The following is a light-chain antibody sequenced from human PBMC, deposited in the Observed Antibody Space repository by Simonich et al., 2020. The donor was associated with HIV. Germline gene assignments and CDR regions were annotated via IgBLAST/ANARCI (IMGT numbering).Light chain of an antibody. CDR2: DTS. CDR1: TGAVTSGHY. CDR3: LLYYGGAHLWV. V-gene: IGLV7-43*01. Sequence: QTVVTQEPSLTVSPGGTVTLTCASSTGAVTSGHYPYWFQQKPGQAPRTLIYDTSNKPSWTPARFSGSLLGGKAALTLSGVQHEDEAEYYCLLYYGGAHLWVFGGGTKLTVL. J-gene: IGLJ3*02.